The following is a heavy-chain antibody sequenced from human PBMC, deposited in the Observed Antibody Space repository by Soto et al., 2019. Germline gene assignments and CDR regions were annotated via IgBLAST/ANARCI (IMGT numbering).Heavy chain of an antibody. CDR2: ISGSGGST. Sequence: EVQLLESGGGLVQPGGSLRLSCAASGFTFSSYAMSWVRQAPGKGLEWVSGISGSGGSTYYADSVKGRFTISRDNSKNTLYLQMTSLRAEDTAVYYCAKAGLYSDILTPLDYWGQGTLVTVSS. D-gene: IGHD3-9*01. V-gene: IGHV3-23*01. CDR3: AKAGLYSDILTPLDY. J-gene: IGHJ4*02. CDR1: GFTFSSYA.